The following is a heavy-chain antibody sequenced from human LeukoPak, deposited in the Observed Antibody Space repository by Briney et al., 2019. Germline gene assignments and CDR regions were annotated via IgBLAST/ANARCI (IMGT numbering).Heavy chain of an antibody. CDR3: ARLTAVVTFDY. CDR2: IYPSDSDT. J-gene: IGHJ4*02. CDR1: GYSFTSNW. V-gene: IGHV5-51*01. D-gene: IGHD4-23*01. Sequence: GESLKISCKGSGYSFTSNWIGWVRQMPGKGLEWMGVIYPSDSDTRYSPSFQGQVTISADKSISTAYLQWRSLKVSDSAMYYCARLTAVVTFDYWGQGTLVAVSS.